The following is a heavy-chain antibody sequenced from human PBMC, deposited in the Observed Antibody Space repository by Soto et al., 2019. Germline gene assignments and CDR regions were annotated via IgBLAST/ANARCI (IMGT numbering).Heavy chain of an antibody. J-gene: IGHJ4*02. Sequence: SATLSLTCAVSCASIGTNNWWSWVRQPPGKGLEWIGEVYHSGTTNCNPSLKSRVTISIDKSKNQFSLTLTSMTAADTALYYCAVKERGDFDYWSQGTLGTV. CDR1: CASIGTNNW. CDR2: VYHSGTT. D-gene: IGHD1-1*01. V-gene: IGHV4-4*02. CDR3: AVKERGDFDY.